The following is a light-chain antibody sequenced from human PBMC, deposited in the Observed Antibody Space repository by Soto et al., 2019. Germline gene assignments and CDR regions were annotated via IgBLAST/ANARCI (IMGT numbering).Light chain of an antibody. Sequence: QSAVAQPPSASGAPGQSVTISCTGTGSDGGGYNFVSWYQQHPGKDPQLIIYEVTKRPSGAPDSFSGTKSGNMASLTVSVLQCADEADYYCSTYASTNSAVFGSGTKATVL. CDR1: GSDGGGYNF. V-gene: IGLV2-8*01. CDR3: STYASTNSAV. J-gene: IGLJ1*01. CDR2: EVT.